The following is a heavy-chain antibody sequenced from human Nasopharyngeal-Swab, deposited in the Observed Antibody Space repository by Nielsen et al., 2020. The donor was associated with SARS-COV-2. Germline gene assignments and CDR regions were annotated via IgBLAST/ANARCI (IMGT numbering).Heavy chain of an antibody. Sequence: GSLRLSCTVSGGSISSYYWSWIRQPPGKGLEWIGYIYYSGSTNYNPSLKSRVTISVDTSKNQFSLKLSSVTAADTAVYYCARRHYDSSGYPSYFDCWGQGTLVTVSS. J-gene: IGHJ4*02. V-gene: IGHV4-59*08. CDR3: ARRHYDSSGYPSYFDC. CDR2: IYYSGST. D-gene: IGHD3-22*01. CDR1: GGSISSYY.